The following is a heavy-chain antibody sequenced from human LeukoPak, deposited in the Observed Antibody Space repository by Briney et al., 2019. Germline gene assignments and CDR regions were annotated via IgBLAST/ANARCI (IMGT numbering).Heavy chain of an antibody. CDR3: ATGTSGSYYVGIVRPIDY. V-gene: IGHV1-24*01. CDR2: FDPDDGET. J-gene: IGHJ4*02. D-gene: IGHD1-26*01. Sequence: ASVKVSCKVSGYTLTELPIHWVRQTPGKGRERMGDFDPDDGETVYAQMFQGRVTMTEDTSSDTASMELSSLRSEDTAVYYCATGTSGSYYVGIVRPIDYWGQGTLVTVSS. CDR1: GYTLTELP.